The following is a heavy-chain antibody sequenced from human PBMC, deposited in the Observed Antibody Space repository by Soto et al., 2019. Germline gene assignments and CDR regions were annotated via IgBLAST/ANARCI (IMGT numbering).Heavy chain of an antibody. CDR2: ISWNSGSI. J-gene: IGHJ6*03. CDR1: GFTFDDYA. V-gene: IGHV3-9*01. Sequence: EVQLVESGGGLVQPGRSLRLSCAASGFTFDDYAMHWVRQAPGKGLEWVSGISWNSGSIGYADSVKGRFTISRDNAKNSLYLQMNSLRAEDTALYYCARSSILGPKGNYYYYYMDVWGKGTTVTVSS. CDR3: ARSSILGPKGNYYYYYMDV. D-gene: IGHD6-13*01.